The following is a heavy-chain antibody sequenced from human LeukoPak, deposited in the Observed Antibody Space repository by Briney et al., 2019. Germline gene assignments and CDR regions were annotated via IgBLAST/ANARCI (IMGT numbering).Heavy chain of an antibody. J-gene: IGHJ4*02. CDR3: TKDAAYSSSWFGYFDY. Sequence: GGPLRLSCAASGFTFHDHTMHWVRQGPGKRLEWVALITWDGDVTHYADSVKGRFTISRDNSKNSLFLQMNSVTTEDTALYYCTKDAAYSSSWFGYFDYWGQGTLVTVSS. V-gene: IGHV3-43*01. CDR2: ITWDGDVT. CDR1: GFTFHDHT. D-gene: IGHD6-13*01.